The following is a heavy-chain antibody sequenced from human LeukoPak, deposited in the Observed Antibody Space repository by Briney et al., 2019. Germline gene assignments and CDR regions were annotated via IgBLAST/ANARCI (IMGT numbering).Heavy chain of an antibody. Sequence: PSETLSLTCTVSGGSISTGSYYWSWIRQPAGRGLEWIGRVYTSGSTYYNPSLKSRVTISVDTSKNQFSLKLSSVTAADTAVYYCARATVPPTDFQHWGQGTLVTVSS. V-gene: IGHV4-61*02. CDR2: VYTSGST. CDR1: GGSISTGSYY. J-gene: IGHJ1*01. D-gene: IGHD4-11*01. CDR3: ARATVPPTDFQH.